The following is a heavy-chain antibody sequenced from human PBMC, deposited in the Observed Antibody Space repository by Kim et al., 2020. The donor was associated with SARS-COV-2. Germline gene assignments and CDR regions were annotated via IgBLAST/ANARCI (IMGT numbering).Heavy chain of an antibody. CDR2: ISAYNGNT. V-gene: IGHV1-18*04. CDR1: GYTFTSYG. D-gene: IGHD5-12*01. Sequence: ASVKVSCKASGYTFTSYGISWVRQAPGQGLEWMGWISAYNGNTNYAQKLQGRITMTTDTSTSTAYMELRSLRSDDTAVYYCARDIPWEMATIWFYYYGMDVWGQGTTVTVSS. J-gene: IGHJ6*02. CDR3: ARDIPWEMATIWFYYYGMDV.